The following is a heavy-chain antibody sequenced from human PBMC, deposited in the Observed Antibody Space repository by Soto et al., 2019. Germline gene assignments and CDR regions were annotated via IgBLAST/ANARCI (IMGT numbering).Heavy chain of an antibody. CDR1: GGTFSSYA. V-gene: IGHV1-69*13. J-gene: IGHJ5*02. D-gene: IGHD3-22*01. CDR2: IIPIFGTA. Sequence: SVKVSCKASGGTFSSYAISWVRQAPGQGLEWMGGIIPIFGTANYAQKFQGRVTITADESTSTAYMELSSLRSEDTAVYYCARVDYYYDSSAVSWFDPWGQGTLGTVS. CDR3: ARVDYYYDSSAVSWFDP.